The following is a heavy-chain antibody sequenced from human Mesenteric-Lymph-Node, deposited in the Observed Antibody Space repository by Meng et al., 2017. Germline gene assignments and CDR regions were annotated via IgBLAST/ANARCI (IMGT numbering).Heavy chain of an antibody. D-gene: IGHD4-17*01. CDR1: GWSFSGYY. Sequence: VQLQQWGAGLLKPSETLSPTCAVYGWSFSGYYWSWIRHPPGKGLEWIGYIYYSGSTYYNPSLRSRVAISIDTSKNQFSLKLTSVTAADTAVYFCARTNYGDYNWFDPWGQGTLVTVSS. CDR3: ARTNYGDYNWFDP. J-gene: IGHJ5*02. CDR2: IYYSGST. V-gene: IGHV4-34*01.